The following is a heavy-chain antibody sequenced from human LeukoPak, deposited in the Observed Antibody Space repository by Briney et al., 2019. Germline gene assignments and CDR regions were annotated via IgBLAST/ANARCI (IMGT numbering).Heavy chain of an antibody. V-gene: IGHV3-53*01. Sequence: GGSLRLSCAASGFTVGSTYMSWVRQAPGKGLEWVSAIYSGGSTYYADSVKGRFTISRDNPKNAVYLQMSSLRAEDTAVYYCAKVWDYYDSSGYYRDYWGQGTLVTVSS. CDR3: AKVWDYYDSSGYYRDY. J-gene: IGHJ4*02. CDR1: GFTVGSTY. D-gene: IGHD3-22*01. CDR2: IYSGGST.